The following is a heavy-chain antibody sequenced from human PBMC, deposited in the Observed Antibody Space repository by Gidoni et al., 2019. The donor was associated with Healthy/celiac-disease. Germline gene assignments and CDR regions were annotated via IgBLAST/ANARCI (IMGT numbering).Heavy chain of an antibody. D-gene: IGHD3-22*01. CDR3: ARDDSSGYYLNWFDP. CDR1: GYTFTGYY. J-gene: IGHJ5*02. CDR2: INPNSGGT. Sequence: QVQLVQSGAEVKKPGASVKVSCKASGYTFTGYYMPWVRQAPGQGLEWMGRINPNSGGTNYAQKFQGRVTMTRDTSISTAYMELSRLRSDDTAVYYCARDDSSGYYLNWFDPWGQGTLVTVSS. V-gene: IGHV1-2*06.